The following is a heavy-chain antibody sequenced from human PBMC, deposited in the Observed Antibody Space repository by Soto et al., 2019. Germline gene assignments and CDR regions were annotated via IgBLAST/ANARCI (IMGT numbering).Heavy chain of an antibody. V-gene: IGHV1-18*04. D-gene: IGHD3-22*01. CDR2: INPYDGNT. CDR1: GYTFTSYY. J-gene: IGHJ4*02. CDR3: ARDEDYDSENY. Sequence: ASVKVSCKASGYTFTSYYMHWVRQAPGQGLEWMGLINPYDGNTNYAQKLQGRVTMTTDTSTSTAYMELRSLRSDDTAVYYCARDEDYDSENYWGQGTLVTVSS.